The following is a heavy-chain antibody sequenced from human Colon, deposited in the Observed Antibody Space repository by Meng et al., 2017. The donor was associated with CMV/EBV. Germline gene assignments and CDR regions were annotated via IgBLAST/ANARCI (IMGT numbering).Heavy chain of an antibody. Sequence: ASVKVSCKTSGYRFTGQYIHWVRQATGQGLEWMGWINPVNGDTDYSQKFQGRVTMTRDTSIRTAYMELSGLTSDDTAVYYCARGDIVSSNAYFAPWGQGTLVTVSS. CDR2: INPVNGDT. D-gene: IGHD5/OR15-5a*01. V-gene: IGHV1-2*02. CDR1: GYRFTGQY. CDR3: ARGDIVSSNAYFAP. J-gene: IGHJ5*02.